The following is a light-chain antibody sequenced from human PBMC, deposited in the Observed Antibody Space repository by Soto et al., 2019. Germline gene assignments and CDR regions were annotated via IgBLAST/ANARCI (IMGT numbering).Light chain of an antibody. V-gene: IGLV2-8*01. J-gene: IGLJ2*01. CDR3: TSYAGSKIVV. Sequence: QSVLTQPPSASGSPGQSVTISCTGTSSDVGGYNYVSWYQQYPGKAPKLMIYEVNKRPSGVPDRFSGPKSGNTASLTVSGLQAEDEADYYCTSYAGSKIVVFGGGTKLTVL. CDR1: SSDVGGYNY. CDR2: EVN.